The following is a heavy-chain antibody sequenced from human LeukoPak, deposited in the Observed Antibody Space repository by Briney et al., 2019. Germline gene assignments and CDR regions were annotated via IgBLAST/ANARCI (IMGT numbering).Heavy chain of an antibody. CDR3: VPGHSGRSSPIIDAHFDY. CDR2: INQDGSDK. D-gene: IGHD5-12*01. J-gene: IGHJ4*02. Sequence: PGGSLRLSCAVSGFTFNSYWMSWVRQAPGKGLEWVANINQDGSDKYYVDSVKGRFTISRDNAMKSLYLQMNSLRAEDTAIYYCVPGHSGRSSPIIDAHFDYWGQGTLVTVSS. V-gene: IGHV3-7*01. CDR1: GFTFNSYW.